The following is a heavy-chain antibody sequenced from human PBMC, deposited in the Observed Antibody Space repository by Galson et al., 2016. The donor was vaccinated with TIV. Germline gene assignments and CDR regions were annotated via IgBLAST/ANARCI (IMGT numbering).Heavy chain of an antibody. CDR3: ANRGYSSWYSFEI. CDR1: GYTFINYA. CDR2: ISPGNGNT. Sequence: SVKVSCKASGYTFINYAMYWVRQAPGQRLEWMGWISPGNGNTRYSETFRGRVTLTRDTSATTAYMKLTSLTSDDTAVYYCANRGYSSWYSFEICGQGTMVTVSS. D-gene: IGHD6-13*01. V-gene: IGHV1-3*01. J-gene: IGHJ3*02.